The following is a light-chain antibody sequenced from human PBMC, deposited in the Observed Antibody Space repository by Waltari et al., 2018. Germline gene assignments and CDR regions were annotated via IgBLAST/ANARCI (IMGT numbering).Light chain of an antibody. CDR2: AAS. CDR3: QQSYSEPAWT. CDR1: QSITSD. V-gene: IGKV1-39*01. Sequence: DIQMTQTPSSLSASVGDRVSITCRASQSITSDLKWYQQQPGKAPKRLSYAASSLHRGVPSSCSSGRYGTDYTLTISSLQQQDVSTNYCQQSYSEPAWTFGRGTKVEIK. J-gene: IGKJ1*01.